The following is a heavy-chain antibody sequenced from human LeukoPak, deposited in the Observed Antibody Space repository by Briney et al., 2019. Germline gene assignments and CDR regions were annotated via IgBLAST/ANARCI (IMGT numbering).Heavy chain of an antibody. V-gene: IGHV4-59*08. CDR1: GGSISSYY. Sequence: SETLSLTCTVSGGSISSYYWSWIRQPPGKGLEWIGYIYYSGSTNYNPSLKSRVTISVDTSKNQFSLKLSSVTAADTAVYYCASSLNAYYYDSSGFDHWGQGTLVTVSS. D-gene: IGHD3-22*01. CDR3: ASSLNAYYYDSSGFDH. J-gene: IGHJ4*02. CDR2: IYYSGST.